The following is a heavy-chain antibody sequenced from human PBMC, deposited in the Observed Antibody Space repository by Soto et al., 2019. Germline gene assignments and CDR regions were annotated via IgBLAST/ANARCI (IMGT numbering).Heavy chain of an antibody. CDR3: TTDLQMATQSSAFY. V-gene: IGHV3-15*01. CDR1: GFTFSNAW. Sequence: GGSLRLSCAASGFTFSNAWMSWVRQAPGKGLEWVGRIKSKTDGGTTDYAAPVKGRFTISRDDSKNTLYLQMNSLKTEDTAVYYCTTDLQMATQSSAFYWGQGTLVTVSS. J-gene: IGHJ4*02. D-gene: IGHD5-12*01. CDR2: IKSKTDGGTT.